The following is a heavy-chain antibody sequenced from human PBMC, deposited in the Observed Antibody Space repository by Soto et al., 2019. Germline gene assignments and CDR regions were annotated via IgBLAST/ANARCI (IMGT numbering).Heavy chain of an antibody. CDR1: GFSFSGSW. V-gene: IGHV3-7*04. D-gene: IGHD2-15*01. Sequence: GGSLRLSCEASGFSFSGSWMTWVRQAPGRGLEWLAKINPDGSGEYYVDSVKGRFTISRDNARSSLFFQMHSLRDEDTAVYFCAREHSSGLDYWAQGTLVTVSS. J-gene: IGHJ4*02. CDR2: INPDGSGE. CDR3: AREHSSGLDY.